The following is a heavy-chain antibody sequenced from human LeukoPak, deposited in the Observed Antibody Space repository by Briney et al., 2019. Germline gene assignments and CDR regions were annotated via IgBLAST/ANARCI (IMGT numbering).Heavy chain of an antibody. CDR1: GGSISSSNW. Sequence: PSETLSLTCAVSGGSISSSNWWSWVRQPPGKGLEWIGEIYHSGSTNYNPSHKSRVTISVDKSKNQFSLKLSSVTAADTAVYYCARREYYDFWSDKDWFDPWGQGTLVTVSS. CDR2: IYHSGST. J-gene: IGHJ5*02. D-gene: IGHD3-3*01. V-gene: IGHV4-4*02. CDR3: ARREYYDFWSDKDWFDP.